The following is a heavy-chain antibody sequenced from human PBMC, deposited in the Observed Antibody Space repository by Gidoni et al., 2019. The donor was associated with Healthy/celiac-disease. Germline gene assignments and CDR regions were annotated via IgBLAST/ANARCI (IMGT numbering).Heavy chain of an antibody. D-gene: IGHD3-10*01. V-gene: IGHV4-34*01. J-gene: IGHJ4*02. CDR1: GGSFSGYY. CDR2: INHSGST. CDR3: ARVKRMVRGVTSSYFDY. Sequence: QVQLQQWGAGLLKPSETLSLTCAVYGGSFSGYYWSWIRQPPGKGLEWIGEINHSGSTNYIPSLKRRVTISVDTSKNQFSLKLSSVTAADTAVYYCARVKRMVRGVTSSYFDYWGQGTLVTVAS.